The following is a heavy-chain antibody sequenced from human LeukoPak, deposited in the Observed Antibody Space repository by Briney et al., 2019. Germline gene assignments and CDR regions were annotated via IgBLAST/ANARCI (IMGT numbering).Heavy chain of an antibody. J-gene: IGHJ4*02. CDR2: ISYDGSNK. Sequence: ERSLRLSCAASGFTFSSYAMHWVRQAPGKGLEGVAVISYDGSNKYYADSVKGRFTISRDNSKNTLYLQMNSLRAEDTAVYYCARDADQLLWPINYFDYWGQGTLVTVSS. D-gene: IGHD2-2*01. CDR3: ARDADQLLWPINYFDY. CDR1: GFTFSSYA. V-gene: IGHV3-30*04.